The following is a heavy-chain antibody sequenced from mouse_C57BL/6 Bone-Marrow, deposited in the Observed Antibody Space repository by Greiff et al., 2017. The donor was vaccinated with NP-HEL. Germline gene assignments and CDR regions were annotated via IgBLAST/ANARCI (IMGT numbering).Heavy chain of an antibody. CDR3: ARDYYVFAY. CDR1: GFTFSSYA. CDR2: ISDGGSYT. J-gene: IGHJ3*01. D-gene: IGHD1-1*01. V-gene: IGHV5-4*01. Sequence: EVKLMESGGGLVKPGGSLKLSCAASGFTFSSYAMSWVRQTPEKRLEWVATISDGGSYTYYPDNVKGRFTISRDNAKNNLYLQMSHLKSEDTAMYYCARDYYVFAYWGQGTLVTVSA.